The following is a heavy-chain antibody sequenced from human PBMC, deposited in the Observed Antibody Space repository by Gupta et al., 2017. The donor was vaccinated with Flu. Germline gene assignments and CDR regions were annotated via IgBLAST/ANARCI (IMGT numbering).Heavy chain of an antibody. J-gene: IGHJ4*02. CDR1: GFDFHGYW. Sequence: EVQLVESGGGLVQPGGSLKLSCAASGFDFHGYWMAWVRQAPGKGLEWVANINRDGSEKHYSDAVRGRATISRDNGKKSAFLQMNSLRVDDTAKYFCVRDTPVRVGSADPFDYWGQGLQVNVSA. V-gene: IGHV3-7*01. CDR2: INRDGSEK. D-gene: IGHD3-16*01. CDR3: VRDTPVRVGSADPFDY.